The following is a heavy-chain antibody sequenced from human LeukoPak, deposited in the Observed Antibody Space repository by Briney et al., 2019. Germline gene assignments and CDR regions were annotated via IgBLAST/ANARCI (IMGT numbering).Heavy chain of an antibody. V-gene: IGHV1-69*02. Sequence: SVKVSCKASGYTFTGYYMHWVRQAPGQGLEWMGRIILILGIANYAQKFQGRVTITADKSTSTAYMELSSLRSEDTAVYYCARGEGSSGWYDWFGPWGQGTLVTVSS. D-gene: IGHD6-19*01. CDR2: IILILGIA. CDR1: GYTFTGYY. J-gene: IGHJ5*02. CDR3: ARGEGSSGWYDWFGP.